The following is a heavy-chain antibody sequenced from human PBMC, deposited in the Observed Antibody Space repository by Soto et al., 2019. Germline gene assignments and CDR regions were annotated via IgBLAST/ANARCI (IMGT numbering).Heavy chain of an antibody. CDR3: AKDNPTMVRGVIITSLDV. D-gene: IGHD3-10*01. J-gene: IGHJ6*02. V-gene: IGHV3-23*01. Sequence: GGSLRLSCAASGFTFSSYAMSWVRQAPGKGLEWVSAISGSGGSTYYAESVKGRFTISRDNSKDTLYLQMNSLRAEDTAVYYFAKDNPTMVRGVIITSLDVWGQGTTVTVSS. CDR2: ISGSGGST. CDR1: GFTFSSYA.